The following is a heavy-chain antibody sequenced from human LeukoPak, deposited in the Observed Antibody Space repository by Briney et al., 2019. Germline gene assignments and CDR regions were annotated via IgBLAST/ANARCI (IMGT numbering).Heavy chain of an antibody. V-gene: IGHV4-59*01. Sequence: PSETLSLTCTVSGGSISSYYWSWIRQPPGRGLEWIGYIYYSGSTNYNPSLKSRVTISVDTSKNQFSLKLSSVTAADTAVYYCASSDFDSWSGYPSFGMDVWGQGTTVTVSS. D-gene: IGHD3-3*01. CDR2: IYYSGST. CDR3: ASSDFDSWSGYPSFGMDV. J-gene: IGHJ6*02. CDR1: GGSISSYY.